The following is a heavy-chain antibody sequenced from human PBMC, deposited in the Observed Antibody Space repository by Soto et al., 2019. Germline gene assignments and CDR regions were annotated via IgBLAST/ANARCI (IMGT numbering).Heavy chain of an antibody. V-gene: IGHV3-30*18. CDR3: AKDHLPQLVRGWFDP. J-gene: IGHJ5*02. CDR2: ISYDGSNK. D-gene: IGHD6-13*01. CDR1: GFTFSTDT. Sequence: VQLTESGGGLVQPGGSLRLSCAASGFTFSTDTMNWVRQAPGKGLEWVAVISYDGSNKYYADSVKGRFTVSRDTSTNTLYLQMDSLRADDAAVYYCAKDHLPQLVRGWFDPWGQGTLVTVSS.